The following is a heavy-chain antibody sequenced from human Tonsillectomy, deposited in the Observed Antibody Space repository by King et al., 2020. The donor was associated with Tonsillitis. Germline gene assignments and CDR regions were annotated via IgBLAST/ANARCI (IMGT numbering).Heavy chain of an antibody. CDR2: ISSSSSTI. D-gene: IGHD3-22*01. CDR1: GFTFSTYS. J-gene: IGHJ2*01. CDR3: ARPLIELVGTRYFDL. Sequence: VQLVESGGGLVQPGGSLRLSCAASGFTFSTYSMNWVRQAPGKGLEWVSYISSSSSTIYYADSVKGRFTISRDDAKNSLYLQMNSLRAEDTAVYYCARPLIELVGTRYFDLWGRGTLVTVSS. V-gene: IGHV3-48*01.